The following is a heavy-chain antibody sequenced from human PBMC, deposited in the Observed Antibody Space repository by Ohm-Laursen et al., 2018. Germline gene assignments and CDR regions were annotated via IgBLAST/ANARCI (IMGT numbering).Heavy chain of an antibody. Sequence: SLRLSCAASGFTFSNYVMSWVRQAPGKGLEWVSAISGRGGSTYYADSVKGRFTISRDNSKNTVYLQMNSLRAEDTAVYYCAKGREGYGYYFDYWGQGTLVTVSS. CDR2: ISGRGGST. J-gene: IGHJ4*02. D-gene: IGHD3-3*01. V-gene: IGHV3-23*01. CDR3: AKGREGYGYYFDY. CDR1: GFTFSNYV.